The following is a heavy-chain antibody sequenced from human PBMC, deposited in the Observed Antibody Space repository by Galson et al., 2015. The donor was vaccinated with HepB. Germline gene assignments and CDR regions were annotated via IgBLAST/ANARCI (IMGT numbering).Heavy chain of an antibody. CDR1: GFIFGDYA. CDR2: ISWNGGSI. V-gene: IGHV3-9*01. D-gene: IGHD2-15*01. Sequence: SLRLSCAASGFIFGDYAMHWVRQAPGKGLEWVSGISWNGGSIDYADSVKGRFTISRDSAENSLYLQMDSLKTEDTALYYCAKVFWTRYCSPETCYTVWGKGTTVTVSS. J-gene: IGHJ6*04. CDR3: AKVFWTRYCSPETCYTV.